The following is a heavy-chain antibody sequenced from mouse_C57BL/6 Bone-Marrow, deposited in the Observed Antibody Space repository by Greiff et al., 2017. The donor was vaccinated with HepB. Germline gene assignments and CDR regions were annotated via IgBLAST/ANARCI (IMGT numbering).Heavy chain of an antibody. CDR2: INSDGGST. J-gene: IGHJ3*01. CDR1: EYEFPSHD. D-gene: IGHD2-3*01. CDR3: AKDGGYYDRFAY. V-gene: IGHV5-2*01. Sequence: EVKLQESGGGLVQPGESLKLSCESNEYEFPSHDMSWVRKTPEKRLELVAAINSDGGSTYYPDTMERRFIISRDNTKKTLYLQMSSLRSEDTALYYCAKDGGYYDRFAYWGQGTRGTVSA.